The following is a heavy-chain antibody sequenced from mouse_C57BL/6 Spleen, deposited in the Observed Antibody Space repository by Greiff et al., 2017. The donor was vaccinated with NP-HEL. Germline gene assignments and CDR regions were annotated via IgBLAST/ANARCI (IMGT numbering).Heavy chain of an antibody. CDR3: ARSDSSGYQDYFDY. Sequence: EVQPVESRGGLAQPGGSLSLSCAASGFTFTDYYMSWVRQPPGKALEWLGFIRNKANGYTTEYSASVKGRFTISRDNSQSILYLQMNALRAEDSATYYCARSDSSGYQDYFDYWGQGTTLTVSS. CDR2: IRNKANGYTT. CDR1: GFTFTDYY. J-gene: IGHJ2*01. V-gene: IGHV7-3*01. D-gene: IGHD3-2*02.